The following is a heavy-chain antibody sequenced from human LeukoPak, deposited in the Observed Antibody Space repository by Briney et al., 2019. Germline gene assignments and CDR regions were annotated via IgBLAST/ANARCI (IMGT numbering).Heavy chain of an antibody. V-gene: IGHV1-69*04. Sequence: SVRVSCKASGGTFSTYGISWVRQAPGQGLEWMGRIIPRLSISNYAQKFQGRVTITTDESTSTAYMELSSLGSEDTAVYYCARDPHSGYDRLFDAFDIWGQGTMVTVSS. CDR2: IIPRLSIS. CDR1: GGTFSTYG. D-gene: IGHD5-12*01. CDR3: ARDPHSGYDRLFDAFDI. J-gene: IGHJ3*02.